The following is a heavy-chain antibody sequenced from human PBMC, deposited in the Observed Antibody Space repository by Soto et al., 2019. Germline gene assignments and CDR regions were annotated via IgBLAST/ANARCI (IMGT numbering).Heavy chain of an antibody. J-gene: IGHJ6*02. CDR2: ISGSGGST. Sequence: PGGSLRLSCAASGFTFSSHAMSWVRQAPGKGLEWVSAISGSGGSTYYADSVKGRFTISRDNSKNTLYLQMNSLRAEDTAVYYCATRLRDYYGMDVWDQGTTVTVSS. D-gene: IGHD4-17*01. CDR1: GFTFSSHA. V-gene: IGHV3-23*01. CDR3: ATRLRDYYGMDV.